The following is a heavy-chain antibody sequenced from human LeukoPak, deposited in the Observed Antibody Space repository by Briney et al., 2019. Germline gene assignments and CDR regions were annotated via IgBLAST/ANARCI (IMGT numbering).Heavy chain of an antibody. CDR3: ARGPSPGYYGDYGYGGY. CDR1: GFTFSSYS. V-gene: IGHV3-21*01. Sequence: PGGSLRLSCAASGFTFSSYSMNWVRQAPGKGLEWVSPISSSSSYIYYADSVKGRFTISRDNAKNSLYLQMNSLRAEDTAVYYCARGPSPGYYGDYGYGGYWGQGTLVTVSS. J-gene: IGHJ4*02. CDR2: ISSSSSYI. D-gene: IGHD4-17*01.